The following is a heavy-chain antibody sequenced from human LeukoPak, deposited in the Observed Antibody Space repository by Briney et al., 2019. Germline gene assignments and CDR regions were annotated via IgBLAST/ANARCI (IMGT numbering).Heavy chain of an antibody. CDR3: RLLDYGVGKDY. J-gene: IGHJ4*02. CDR1: GFTFSSYA. CDR2: ISYDGSNK. Sequence: PGGSLRLSCAASGFTFSSYATHWVRQAPGKGLEWVAVISYDGSNKYYADSVKGRFTISRDNSKNTLYLQMNSLRAEDTAVYYCRLLDYGVGKDYWGQGTLVTVSS. V-gene: IGHV3-30-3*01. D-gene: IGHD4-17*01.